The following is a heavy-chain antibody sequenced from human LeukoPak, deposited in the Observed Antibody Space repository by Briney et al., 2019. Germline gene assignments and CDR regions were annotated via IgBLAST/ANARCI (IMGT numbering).Heavy chain of an antibody. CDR1: GFTFSSYS. J-gene: IGHJ4*02. V-gene: IGHV3-21*01. CDR2: ISSSSSYI. Sequence: PGGSLRLSCAASGFTFSSYSMNWVRQAPGKGLEWVSSISSSSSYIYYAASVKGRFTISRDNAKNSLYLQRNSLIAEDTAVYYCARESGSLRPDYWGQGTLVTVSS. D-gene: IGHD1-26*01. CDR3: ARESGSLRPDY.